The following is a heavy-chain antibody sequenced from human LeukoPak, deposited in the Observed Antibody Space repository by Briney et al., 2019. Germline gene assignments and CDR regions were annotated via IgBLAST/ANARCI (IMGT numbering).Heavy chain of an antibody. V-gene: IGHV3-30*18. D-gene: IGHD1-14*01. CDR3: AKDPDFYYYCGMDV. CDR1: GFTFSSYG. J-gene: IGHJ6*02. CDR2: ISYDGSNK. Sequence: GGSLRLSCAASGFTFSSYGMHWVRQAPGKGLEWVAVISYDGSNKYYADSVKGRFTISRDNSKNTLYLQMNSLRAEDTAVYYRAKDPDFYYYCGMDVWGQGTTGTASS.